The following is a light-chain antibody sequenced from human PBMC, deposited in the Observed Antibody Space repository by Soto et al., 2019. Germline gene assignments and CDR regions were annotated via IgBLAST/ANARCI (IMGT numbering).Light chain of an antibody. V-gene: IGLV2-8*01. J-gene: IGLJ2*01. CDR1: SSDVGGYNY. Sequence: QSALTQPPSASGSLGQSVTISCSGTSSDVGGYNYVSRYQQHPGKAPKLMIYEVSKRPSGVPDRFSGSKSGNTASLTVSGLQVEDEADYCCSAYAGSNNLGVFGGGTKLTVL. CDR2: EVS. CDR3: SAYAGSNNLGV.